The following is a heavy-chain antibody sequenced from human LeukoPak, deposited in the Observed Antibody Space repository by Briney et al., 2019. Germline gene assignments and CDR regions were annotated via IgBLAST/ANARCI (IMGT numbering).Heavy chain of an antibody. J-gene: IGHJ4*02. CDR2: IIPILGIA. CDR1: GYTFTGYY. CDR3: ARYHNDRDD. V-gene: IGHV1-69*02. Sequence: SVKVSCKASGYTFTGYYIHWVRQAPGQGLEWMGRIIPILGIANYAQKFQGRVTITADKSTSTAYMELSSLRSEDTAVHYCARYHNDRDDWGQGTLVTVSS. D-gene: IGHD1-14*01.